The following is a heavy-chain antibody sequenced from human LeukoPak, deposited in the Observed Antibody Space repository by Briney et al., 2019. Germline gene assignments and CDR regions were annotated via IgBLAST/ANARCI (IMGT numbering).Heavy chain of an antibody. D-gene: IGHD3-3*01. CDR1: GGSITTTNW. CDR2: VHLDGRT. Sequence: SETLSLTCGVSGGSITTTNWWTWVRQPPGKGLEWIGEVHLDGRTNYNPSLESRLTISVGLSENHISLRLTSVTAADTAVYYCAREGGFYRPLDYSGQGTLVTVSS. J-gene: IGHJ4*02. V-gene: IGHV4-4*02. CDR3: AREGGFYRPLDY.